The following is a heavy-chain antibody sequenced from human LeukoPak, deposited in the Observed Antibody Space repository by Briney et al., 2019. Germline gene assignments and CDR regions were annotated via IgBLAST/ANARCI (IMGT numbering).Heavy chain of an antibody. V-gene: IGHV4-39*07. CDR2: IYYSGST. CDR3: AREGATMVY. CDR1: GGSISSSSYY. D-gene: IGHD5-12*01. Sequence: SETLSLTCTVSGGSISSSSYYWGWIRQPPGKGLEWIGSIYYSGSTYYNPSLKSRVTISVDTSKNQFSLKLSSVTATDTAVYYCAREGATMVYWGQGTLVTVSS. J-gene: IGHJ4*02.